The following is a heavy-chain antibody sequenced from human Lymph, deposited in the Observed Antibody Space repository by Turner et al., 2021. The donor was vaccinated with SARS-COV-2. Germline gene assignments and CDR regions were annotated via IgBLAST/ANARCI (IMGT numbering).Heavy chain of an antibody. CDR2: IYYRGST. CDR3: ARETVNNWVDP. V-gene: IGHV4-59*01. CDR1: GGSMNSNY. J-gene: IGHJ5*02. D-gene: IGHD2-21*02. Sequence: QVQLQESGPRLVKPLETLSLPCTVSGGSMNSNYWSWIRQPPGKRLEWIGYIYYRGSTNYNPSLERRVTISVDTSRNQFSLNLTSVTAADTAIYYCARETVNNWVDPWGQGTLVTVSS.